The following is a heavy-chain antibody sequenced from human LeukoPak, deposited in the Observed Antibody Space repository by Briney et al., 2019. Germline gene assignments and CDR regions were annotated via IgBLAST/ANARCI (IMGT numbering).Heavy chain of an antibody. CDR1: GYSFTSYD. J-gene: IGHJ1*01. D-gene: IGHD2-15*01. CDR2: MNPNSGNT. V-gene: IGHV1-8*01. Sequence: ASVKVSCKASGYSFTSYDINWGRQATGQGLGWMGWMNPNSGNTGYAQTFQGRGTMTRNTSISTAYMELSSLRSEDTAVYYCAGGLMRLLRVCVYWGQGPLATVSS. CDR3: AGGLMRLLRVCVY.